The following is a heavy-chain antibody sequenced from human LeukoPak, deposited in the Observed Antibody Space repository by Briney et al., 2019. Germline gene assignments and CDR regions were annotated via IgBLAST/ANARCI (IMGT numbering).Heavy chain of an antibody. J-gene: IGHJ6*03. D-gene: IGHD2-2*01. CDR1: GFTFSSYE. V-gene: IGHV3-48*03. CDR2: ISSSGRTI. CDR3: AKGAGVPAAASYYYYYMDV. Sequence: GGSLRLSCAASGFTFSSYEMNWVRQAPGKGLEWVSSISSSGRTIYYADSVKGRFTISRDNAKNSLYLQMNSLRAEDTALYYCAKGAGVPAAASYYYYYMDVWGKGTTVTISS.